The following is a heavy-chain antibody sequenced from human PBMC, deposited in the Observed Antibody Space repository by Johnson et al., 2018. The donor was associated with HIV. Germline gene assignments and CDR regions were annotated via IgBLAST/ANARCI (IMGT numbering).Heavy chain of an antibody. CDR3: AKDDYGDLWVGAFDI. Sequence: VQLVESGGGVVRPGGSLRLSCAASGFTFDDYGMTWVLQAPGKGLEWVSGFSWNSGSIGYADSVKGRFTISRDNTKNTLYLQMNNLRAEDTAMYYCAKDDYGDLWVGAFDIWGQGTLVTVSA. V-gene: IGHV3-20*04. D-gene: IGHD4-17*01. J-gene: IGHJ3*02. CDR2: FSWNSGSI. CDR1: GFTFDDYG.